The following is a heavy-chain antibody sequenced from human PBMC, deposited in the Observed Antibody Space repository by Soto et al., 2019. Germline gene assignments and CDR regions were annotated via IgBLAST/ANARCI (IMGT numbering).Heavy chain of an antibody. J-gene: IGHJ4*02. CDR2: IYWDDTK. CDR1: GFSLTTDRLG. V-gene: IGHV2-5*02. D-gene: IGHD1-26*01. Sequence: QITWKESGPTLVKPTQTLTLTCTFSGFSLTTDRLGVGWIRQPPGEALEWLAVIYWDDTKTYRPSLESRLTITKDTSKNQVALTMTNMDSVDTATYYCAHAYGGRSLYWGQGTLVTVSS. CDR3: AHAYGGRSLY.